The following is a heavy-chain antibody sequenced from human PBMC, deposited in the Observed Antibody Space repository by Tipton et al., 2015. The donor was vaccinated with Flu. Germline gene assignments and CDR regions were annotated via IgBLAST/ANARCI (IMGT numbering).Heavy chain of an antibody. V-gene: IGHV4-4*07. J-gene: IGHJ4*02. CDR2: VYSSGTT. D-gene: IGHD3-10*01. CDR3: ARGSGSGTFVIVDF. CDR1: GGSLSSFY. Sequence: TLSLTCTVSGGSLSSFYWTWIRQSAGKGLEWIGRVYSSGTTNFNPSLKSRLTMSLDASKNQFSLTLNSVTAADTAVYYCARGSGSGTFVIVDFWGQGTLVTVSS.